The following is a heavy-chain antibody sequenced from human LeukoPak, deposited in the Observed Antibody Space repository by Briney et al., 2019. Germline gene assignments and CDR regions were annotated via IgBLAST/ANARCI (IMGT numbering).Heavy chain of an antibody. Sequence: PGGSLRLSCAASGFTFSSYAMSWVRQALGKGLEWVSAISGSGGSTYYADSVKGRFTISRDNSKNTLYLQMNSLRAEDTAVYYCAKSKDDSSGYYPIYYFDYWGQGTLVTVSS. J-gene: IGHJ4*02. CDR3: AKSKDDSSGYYPIYYFDY. CDR2: ISGSGGST. CDR1: GFTFSSYA. V-gene: IGHV3-23*01. D-gene: IGHD3-22*01.